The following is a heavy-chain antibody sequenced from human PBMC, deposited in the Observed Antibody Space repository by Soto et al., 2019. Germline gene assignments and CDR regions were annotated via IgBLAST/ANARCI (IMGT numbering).Heavy chain of an antibody. Sequence: ETLSLTCAVYGGSFSGYYWSWIRQPPGKGLEWIGEINHSGSTNYNPSLKSRVTISVDTSKNQFSLKLSSVTAADTAVYYCARWGPKYCSGGSCYLNWFDPWGQGTLVTVSS. CDR3: ARWGPKYCSGGSCYLNWFDP. CDR1: GGSFSGYY. V-gene: IGHV4-34*01. D-gene: IGHD2-15*01. CDR2: INHSGST. J-gene: IGHJ5*02.